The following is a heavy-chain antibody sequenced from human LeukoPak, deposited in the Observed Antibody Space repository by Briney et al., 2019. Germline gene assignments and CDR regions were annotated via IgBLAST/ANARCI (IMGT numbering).Heavy chain of an antibody. J-gene: IGHJ4*02. D-gene: IGHD2-2*01. CDR2: ISYDGSNK. V-gene: IGHV3-30*03. CDR3: ARDWRNIVVVPAALSLDY. Sequence: PGGSLRLSCAASGFTFSSYWMSWVRQAPGKGLEWVAVISYDGSNKYYAGSVKGRFTISRDNSKNTLYLQMNSLRAEDTAVYYCARDWRNIVVVPAALSLDYWGQGTLVTVSS. CDR1: GFTFSSYW.